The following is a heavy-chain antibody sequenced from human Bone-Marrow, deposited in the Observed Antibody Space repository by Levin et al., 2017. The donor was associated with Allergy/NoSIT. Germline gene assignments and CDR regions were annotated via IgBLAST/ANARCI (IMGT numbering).Heavy chain of an antibody. J-gene: IGHJ4*02. V-gene: IGHV2-26*01. D-gene: IGHD1-26*01. CDR3: ARIDSNYWRFDF. Sequence: GSGPTLVKPTETLTLTCAVSGFSLTNPRMGVSWIRQPPGKALERLAHIFSNDAKSYITSLKSRLTISRDTSKSQVVLTMTNMDPVDTATYYCARIDSNYWRFDFWGQGALVTVS. CDR1: GFSLTNPRMG. CDR2: IFSNDAK.